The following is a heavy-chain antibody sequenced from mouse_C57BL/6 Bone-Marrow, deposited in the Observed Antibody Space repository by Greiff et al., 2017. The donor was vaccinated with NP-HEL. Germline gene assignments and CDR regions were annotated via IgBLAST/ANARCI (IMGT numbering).Heavy chain of an antibody. CDR2: IYPGDGDT. CDR1: SYAFSSSW. CDR3: ARGDNYYAMDY. Sequence: QVQLKQSGPELVKPGASVKISCKASSYAFSSSWMNWVKQRPGKGLEWIGRIYPGDGDTNYNGKFKGKATLTADKSSSTAYMQLSSLTSEDSAVYFCARGDNYYAMDYWGQGTSVTVSS. V-gene: IGHV1-82*01. D-gene: IGHD1-3*01. J-gene: IGHJ4*01.